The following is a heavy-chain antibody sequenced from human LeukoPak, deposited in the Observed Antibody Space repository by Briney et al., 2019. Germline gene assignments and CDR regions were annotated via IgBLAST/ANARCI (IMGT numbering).Heavy chain of an antibody. D-gene: IGHD6-13*01. Sequence: NPSETLPLTCAVYGGSFSGYYWSWIRQPPGKGLEWIGEINHSGSTKYNPSLKSRVTISLDTSKNQFSLRLSSVTAADTAVYYCARDYSSSSYCYFDLWGRGTLVTVSS. CDR2: INHSGST. CDR1: GGSFSGYY. J-gene: IGHJ2*01. CDR3: ARDYSSSSYCYFDL. V-gene: IGHV4-34*01.